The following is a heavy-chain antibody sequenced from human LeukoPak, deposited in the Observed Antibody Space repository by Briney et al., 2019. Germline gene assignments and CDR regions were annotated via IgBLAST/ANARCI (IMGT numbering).Heavy chain of an antibody. V-gene: IGHV3-7*01. CDR3: ARGGSSSGWFWVY. J-gene: IGHJ4*02. CDR2: IKQDGSEK. D-gene: IGHD6-13*01. CDR1: GFSFSTQW. Sequence: GGSLRLSCAASGFSFSTQWMTWVRQAPGKGLEWVANIKQDGSEKYYVDSVKGRFTISKDNAKNSLYLQMNSLRVEDTAVYYCARGGSSSGWFWVYWGRGTLFTVSS.